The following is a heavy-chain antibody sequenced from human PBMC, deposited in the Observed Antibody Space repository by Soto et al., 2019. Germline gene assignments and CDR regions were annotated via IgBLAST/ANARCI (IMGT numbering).Heavy chain of an antibody. J-gene: IGHJ5*02. CDR2: IYYSGST. V-gene: IGHV4-59*12. CDR1: GGTISSWY. CDR3: ARDDCYGSRSQCKSAQFDT. D-gene: IGHD3-10*01. Sequence: SETLSLTCTVSGGTISSWYWSWIRQPPGKGLEWIGYIYYSGSTNCNPSLKSRVTISVDTSKNQFSLKLSSVTAADTAIYYCARDDCYGSRSQCKSAQFDTWGQGTQVTVSS.